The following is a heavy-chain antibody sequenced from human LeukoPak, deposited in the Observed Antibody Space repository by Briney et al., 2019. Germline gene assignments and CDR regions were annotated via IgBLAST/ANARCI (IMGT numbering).Heavy chain of an antibody. V-gene: IGHV4-34*01. CDR2: INHSGST. CDR1: GGSFSGYY. Sequence: SETLSLTCAVYGGSFSGYYWSWIRQPPGKGLEWIGEINHSGSTNYNPSLKSRVTISVDTSKNQFSLKLSSVTAADTAVYYCALSYYDSSGGDYWGQGTLVTVSS. J-gene: IGHJ4*02. CDR3: ALSYYDSSGGDY. D-gene: IGHD3-22*01.